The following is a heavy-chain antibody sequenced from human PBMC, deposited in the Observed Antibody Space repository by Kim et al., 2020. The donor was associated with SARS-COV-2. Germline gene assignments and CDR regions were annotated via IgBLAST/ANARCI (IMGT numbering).Heavy chain of an antibody. CDR2: IKSKTDGETI. J-gene: IGHJ4*02. Sequence: GGSLRLSCAASGFTFSSAWMSWVRQAPGKGLEWVARIKSKTDGETIDYAAPVKGRFTISRDDSKTTLYLQMTSLKTEDTAVYYCTTSRDYDTSGYLNYWGQGTLVTVSS. D-gene: IGHD3-22*01. V-gene: IGHV3-15*01. CDR3: TTSRDYDTSGYLNY. CDR1: GFTFSSAW.